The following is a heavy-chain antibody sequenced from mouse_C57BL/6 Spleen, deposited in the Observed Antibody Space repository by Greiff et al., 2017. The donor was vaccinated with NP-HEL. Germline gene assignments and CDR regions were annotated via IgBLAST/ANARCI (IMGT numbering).Heavy chain of an antibody. Sequence: VQLQQSGPELVKPGASVKISCKASGYAFSSSWMNWVKQRPGKGLEWIGRIYPGDGDTNYNGKFKGKATLTADKSSSTAYMQLSSLTSEDSAVYFCARFYGNSYWYFDVWGTGTTVTVSS. CDR2: IYPGDGDT. V-gene: IGHV1-82*01. CDR1: GYAFSSSW. J-gene: IGHJ1*03. CDR3: ARFYGNSYWYFDV. D-gene: IGHD2-1*01.